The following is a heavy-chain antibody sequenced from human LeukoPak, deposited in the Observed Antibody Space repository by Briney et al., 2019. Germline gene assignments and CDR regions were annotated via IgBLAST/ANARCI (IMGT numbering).Heavy chain of an antibody. CDR3: AKDPFLVGATNFDY. V-gene: IGHV3-23*01. Sequence: GGSLRLSCAASGLTFSSYAMSWVRQAPGKGLEWVSAISGSGGSTYYADSVKGRFTISRDNSKNTLYLQMNSLRAEDTAVYYCAKDPFLVGATNFDYWGQGTLVTVSS. D-gene: IGHD1-26*01. CDR1: GLTFSSYA. J-gene: IGHJ4*02. CDR2: ISGSGGST.